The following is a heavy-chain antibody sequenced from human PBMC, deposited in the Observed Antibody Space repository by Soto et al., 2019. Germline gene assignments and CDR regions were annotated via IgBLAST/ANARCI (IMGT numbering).Heavy chain of an antibody. D-gene: IGHD3-16*01. Sequence: ESGGGLVQPGGSLRLSCAASGFTFSSYSMKWVRQAPGKGLEWVSYISSTIGTIYYADSVKGRFTISRDNAKNSLYLQMNSLRDEDTAVYYCARDRAGGPSHSMAYWGQGTLVTVSS. V-gene: IGHV3-48*02. J-gene: IGHJ4*02. CDR3: ARDRAGGPSHSMAY. CDR2: ISSTIGTI. CDR1: GFTFSSYS.